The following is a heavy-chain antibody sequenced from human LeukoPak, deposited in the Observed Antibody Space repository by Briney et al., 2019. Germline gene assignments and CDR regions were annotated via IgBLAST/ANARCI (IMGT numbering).Heavy chain of an antibody. V-gene: IGHV3-7*01. CDR3: AREMRSSGTAMFY. CDR1: GFTFSTFW. D-gene: IGHD5-18*01. Sequence: TGGSLRLSCAASGFTFSTFWMNWVRQAPGKGLEWVANIKEDGSEKKYVDSVKGRFTISRDNAKNSLYLQMNSLRAEDTAVYYCAREMRSSGTAMFYWGQGTLVTVSS. CDR2: IKEDGSEK. J-gene: IGHJ4*02.